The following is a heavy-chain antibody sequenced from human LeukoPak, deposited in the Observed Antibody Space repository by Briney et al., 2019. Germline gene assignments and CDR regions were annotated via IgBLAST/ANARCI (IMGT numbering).Heavy chain of an antibody. J-gene: IGHJ4*02. CDR3: ATPGAVTTGSFDY. D-gene: IGHD4-11*01. V-gene: IGHV1-69*05. CDR2: IIPIFGTA. CDR1: GGTFSSYA. Sequence: GASVKVSCKASGGTFSSYAISWVRQALGQGLEWMGGIIPIFGTANYAQKFQGRVTITTDESTSTAYMELSSLRSEDTAVYYCATPGAVTTGSFDYWGQGTLVTVSS.